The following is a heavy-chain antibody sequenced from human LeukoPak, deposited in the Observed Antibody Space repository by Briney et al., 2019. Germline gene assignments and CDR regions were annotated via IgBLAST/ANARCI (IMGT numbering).Heavy chain of an antibody. CDR3: AREGKKFWSSSSWPRGGAFDI. J-gene: IGHJ3*02. CDR2: ISAYNGNT. V-gene: IGHV1-18*01. Sequence: ASVKVSCKASGYTFTSYGISWVRQAPGQGLEWMGWISAYNGNTNYAQKLQGRVTMTTDTSTSTAYMELRSLRSDDTAVDYCAREGKKFWSSSSWPRGGAFDIWGQGTMVTVSS. D-gene: IGHD6-13*01. CDR1: GYTFTSYG.